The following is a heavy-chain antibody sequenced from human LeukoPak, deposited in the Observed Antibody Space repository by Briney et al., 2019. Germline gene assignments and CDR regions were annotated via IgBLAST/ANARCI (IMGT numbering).Heavy chain of an antibody. D-gene: IGHD3-3*01. Sequence: GGSLRLSCAASGFTFSNYWMHWVRQAPGKGLVWVSRINPDGGRISYADSVKGRFTISRDNSKNTLYLQMKSLRAEDTAVYYCAKRYYDYWSGYYILDYWGQGALVTVSP. V-gene: IGHV3-74*01. CDR3: AKRYYDYWSGYYILDY. J-gene: IGHJ4*02. CDR1: GFTFSNYW. CDR2: INPDGGRI.